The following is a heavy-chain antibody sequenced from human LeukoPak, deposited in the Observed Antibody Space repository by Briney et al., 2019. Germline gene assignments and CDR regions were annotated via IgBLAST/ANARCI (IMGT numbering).Heavy chain of an antibody. Sequence: SETLSLTCTVSGGSINSYYWSWIRQSAGEGLEWTGRIDPSGSTNYNTSLRSRVTISLDRSKNQFSLKVTSVTAADTGVYYCARDPKGTNSFDPWGQGTLITVSS. J-gene: IGHJ5*02. CDR2: IDPSGST. V-gene: IGHV4-4*07. D-gene: IGHD1-7*01. CDR1: GGSINSYY. CDR3: ARDPKGTNSFDP.